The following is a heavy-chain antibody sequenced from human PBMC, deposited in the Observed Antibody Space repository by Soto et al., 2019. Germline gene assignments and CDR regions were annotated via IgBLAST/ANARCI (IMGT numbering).Heavy chain of an antibody. J-gene: IGHJ6*02. CDR1: GFTFSGSA. CDR2: IRSKANSYAT. D-gene: IGHD6-6*01. V-gene: IGHV3-73*01. Sequence: PGGSLRLSCAASGFTFSGSAMHWVRQASGKGLEWVGRIRSKANSYATAYAASVKGRFTISRDDSKNTAYLQMNSLKTEDTAVYYCTRMGGSSSEDNYYYYYVLDFSAQGTTVTGSS. CDR3: TRMGGSSSEDNYYYYYVLDF.